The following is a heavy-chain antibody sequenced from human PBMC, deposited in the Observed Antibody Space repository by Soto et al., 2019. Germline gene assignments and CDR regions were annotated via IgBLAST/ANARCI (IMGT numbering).Heavy chain of an antibody. Sequence: PSETLSLTCTVSGGSISSSNYYWGWIRQPPGKGLEWIGIIYYGGSTYYNPSLKSRVTISVDTSKNQFSLKLSSVTAADTAVYYCARKGGFGIAAAGTGKGMDVWGQGTTVTVAS. J-gene: IGHJ6*02. V-gene: IGHV4-39*01. CDR2: IYYGGST. CDR3: ARKGGFGIAAAGTGKGMDV. D-gene: IGHD6-13*01. CDR1: GGSISSSNYY.